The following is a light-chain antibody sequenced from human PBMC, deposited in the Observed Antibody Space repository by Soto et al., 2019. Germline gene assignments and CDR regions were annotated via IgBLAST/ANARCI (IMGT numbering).Light chain of an antibody. V-gene: IGLV1-40*01. J-gene: IGLJ2*01. Sequence: QAVLTQPPSVSGAPGQRVTISCTGVSSNIGAGSDVHWYQQVPGTAPKLLISGNTNRPSGVPDRFSGSRSGTSASLAITGLQAEDDADYYCQSFDISLSGVVFGGGTQLTVL. CDR2: GNT. CDR3: QSFDISLSGVV. CDR1: SSNIGAGSD.